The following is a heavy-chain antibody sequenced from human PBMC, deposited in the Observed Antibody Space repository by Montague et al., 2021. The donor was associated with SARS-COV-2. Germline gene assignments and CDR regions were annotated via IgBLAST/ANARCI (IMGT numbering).Heavy chain of an antibody. Sequence: SLRLSCAASGFTFGDYAMHWVRQAPGKGLEWVSGISWNSGSIGYADSVKGRFTISRDNAKSSLYLQMNSLRAEDTALYYCAKDMGSRVYYYSSGFEATGGYGMDVWGQGTTVTVSS. D-gene: IGHD3-22*01. J-gene: IGHJ6*02. CDR1: GFTFGDYA. CDR3: AKDMGSRVYYYSSGFEATGGYGMDV. V-gene: IGHV3-9*01. CDR2: ISWNSGSI.